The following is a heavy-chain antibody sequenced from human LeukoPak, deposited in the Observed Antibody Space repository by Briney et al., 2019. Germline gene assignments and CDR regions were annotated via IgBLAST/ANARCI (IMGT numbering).Heavy chain of an antibody. Sequence: PSETLSLTCTVSGGSISSGGYYWSWIRQHPGKGLEWIGYIYYSGSTYYNPSLKSRVTISVDTSKNQFSLKLSSVTAADTAVYYCARARYSSGWYGLWGQGTLVTVSS. CDR2: IYYSGST. CDR3: ARARYSSGWYGL. CDR1: GGSISSGGYY. D-gene: IGHD6-19*01. V-gene: IGHV4-31*03. J-gene: IGHJ4*02.